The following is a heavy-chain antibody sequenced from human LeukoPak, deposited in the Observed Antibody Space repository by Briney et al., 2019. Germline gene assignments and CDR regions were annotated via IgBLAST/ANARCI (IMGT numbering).Heavy chain of an antibody. D-gene: IGHD3-10*01. V-gene: IGHV3-23*01. CDR1: GFTFRSYA. Sequence: QPGGSLRLSCAASGFTFRSYAMSWARLAPGKGLEWVSTISGSGGGTWYPDSVKGRFTISRDNSKNTLWLHMTSLRAEDTAIYYCAKGSYSGDSPPTGDDYWGQGTLVTVSS. J-gene: IGHJ4*02. CDR3: AKGSYSGDSPPTGDDY. CDR2: ISGSGGGT.